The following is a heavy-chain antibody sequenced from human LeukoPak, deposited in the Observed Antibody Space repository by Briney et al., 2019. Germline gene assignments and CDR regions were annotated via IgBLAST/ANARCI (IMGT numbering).Heavy chain of an antibody. Sequence: SQTLSLTCTVSGGSISSGGYYWSWIRQPPGKGLEWIGYIYHSGSTYYNPPLKSRVTISVDRSKNQFSLKLSSVTAADTAVYYCAREDFEYSSSYVYWGQGTLVTVSS. J-gene: IGHJ4*02. D-gene: IGHD6-6*01. CDR2: IYHSGST. CDR3: AREDFEYSSSYVY. CDR1: GGSISSGGYY. V-gene: IGHV4-30-2*01.